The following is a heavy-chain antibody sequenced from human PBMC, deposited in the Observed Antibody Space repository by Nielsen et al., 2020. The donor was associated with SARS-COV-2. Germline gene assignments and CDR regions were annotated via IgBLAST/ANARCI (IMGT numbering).Heavy chain of an antibody. D-gene: IGHD1-26*01. CDR1: GGSISSYY. CDR2: IYYSGST. J-gene: IGHJ6*02. Sequence: SETLSLTCTVSGGSISSYYWGWIRQPPGKGLEWIGSIYYSGSTYYNPSLKSRVTISVDTSKNQFSLKLSSVTAADTAVYYCARGGGATTDYYYYGMDVWGQGTTVTVSS. V-gene: IGHV4-39*01. CDR3: ARGGGATTDYYYYGMDV.